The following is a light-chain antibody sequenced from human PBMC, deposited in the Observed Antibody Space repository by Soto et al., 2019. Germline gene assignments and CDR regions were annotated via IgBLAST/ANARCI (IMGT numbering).Light chain of an antibody. CDR3: QQYNSYRA. CDR1: LSISGW. CDR2: KAS. J-gene: IGKJ1*01. Sequence: DIQMTQSPSTLSASIGGRVTITCRASLSISGWLALYQQAPGKAPKLLISKASILESGVPSRFSGSGSGTDFTLTISGLQPDDFAIYYCQQYNSYRAFGQGTKV. V-gene: IGKV1-5*03.